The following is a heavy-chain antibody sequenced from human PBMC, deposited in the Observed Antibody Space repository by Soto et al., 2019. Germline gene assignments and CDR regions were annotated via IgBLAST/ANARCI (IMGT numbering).Heavy chain of an antibody. CDR2: TYYRSKWYS. CDR3: ARGSYYSGWV. J-gene: IGHJ4*02. D-gene: IGHD6-19*01. V-gene: IGHV6-1*01. CDR1: GDSVSSTSAA. Sequence: QVQLQQSGPGLVQPSQTLSLTCAISGDSVSSTSAAWSWIRQSPSRDLEWLGRTYYRSKWYSDYAVSVKSRITINPDTSKNQFSLQLNSVTPEDTAVYYCARGSYYSGWVWGQGTLVTVSS.